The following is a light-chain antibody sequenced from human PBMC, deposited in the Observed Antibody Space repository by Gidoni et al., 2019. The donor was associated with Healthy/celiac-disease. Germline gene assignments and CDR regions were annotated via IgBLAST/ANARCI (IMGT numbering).Light chain of an antibody. CDR1: SSNIVAGYD. J-gene: IGLJ3*02. CDR3: QYYDSSLSVL. Sequence: QSVLTPPPSVSGAPGQTFTTSCTGSSSNIVAGYDVPWYQQLPGTAPNLLIYGKSNRPSGVPVRFFGSKSGTSASLAISGLQAEDEADYYCQYYDSSLSVLFGGGTKLTVL. V-gene: IGLV1-40*01. CDR2: GKS.